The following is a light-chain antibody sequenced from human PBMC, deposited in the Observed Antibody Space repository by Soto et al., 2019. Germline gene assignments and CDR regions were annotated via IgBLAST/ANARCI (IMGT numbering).Light chain of an antibody. CDR2: KAS. CDR1: QSVSSW. CDR3: LQDHDDSWT. Sequence: DIQMTQSPSTLSASVGDIVTITCRASQSVSSWLAWYQQKPGKAPKLLIYKASSLESGVPSRFSGSGSGTEFTLTVSSLQPEDFATYYCLQDHDDSWTFGQGTKV. J-gene: IGKJ1*01. V-gene: IGKV1-5*03.